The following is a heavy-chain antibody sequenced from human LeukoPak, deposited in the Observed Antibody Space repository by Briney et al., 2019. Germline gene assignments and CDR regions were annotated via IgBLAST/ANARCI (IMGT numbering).Heavy chain of an antibody. Sequence: GGSLRLSCAASRFTFSSYAMNWVRQAPGKGLEWVSYISSSGDTIYYTDSVKGRFTISRDNAKNSLYLQMNSLRAVDTAVYYCARPPSITNPYYGLDVWGQGTTVTVSS. D-gene: IGHD3-3*01. CDR3: ARPPSITNPYYGLDV. CDR1: RFTFSSYA. J-gene: IGHJ6*02. CDR2: ISSSGDTI. V-gene: IGHV3-48*03.